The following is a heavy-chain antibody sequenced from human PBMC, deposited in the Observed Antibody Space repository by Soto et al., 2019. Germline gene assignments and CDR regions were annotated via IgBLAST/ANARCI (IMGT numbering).Heavy chain of an antibody. CDR2: INPNSGGT. Sequence: ASVKVSCKASGYTFTGYYMHWVRQAPGQGLEWMGWINPNSGGTNYAQKFQGRVTITADESTSTAYMELSSLRSEDTAMYYCARVGGGYDFDYWGQGTLVTVSS. CDR3: ARVGGGYDFDY. V-gene: IGHV1-2*02. J-gene: IGHJ4*02. D-gene: IGHD5-12*01. CDR1: GYTFTGYY.